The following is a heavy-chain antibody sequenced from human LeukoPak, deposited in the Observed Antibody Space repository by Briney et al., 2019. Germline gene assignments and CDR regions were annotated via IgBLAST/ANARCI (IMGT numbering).Heavy chain of an antibody. D-gene: IGHD5-18*01. CDR2: IKEDGSEK. CDR3: ARDDSHAFDF. J-gene: IGHJ4*02. CDR1: GFTFSRYW. V-gene: IGHV3-7*01. Sequence: GGSLRLSCAASGFTFSRYWMSWVRQAPGKGLEWVANIKEDGSEKYYVDSVKGRFTNSRDNAKNSLYLQMNSLRDEDSAVYYCARDDSHAFDFWGQGILVTVSS.